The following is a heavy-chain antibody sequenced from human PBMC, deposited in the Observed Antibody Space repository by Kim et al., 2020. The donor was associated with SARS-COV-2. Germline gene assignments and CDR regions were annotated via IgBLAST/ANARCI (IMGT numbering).Heavy chain of an antibody. D-gene: IGHD3-22*01. CDR2: IYYSGST. CDR1: GGSISSSSYY. V-gene: IGHV4-39*07. Sequence: SETLSLTCTVSGGSISSSSYYWGWIRQPPGKGLEWIGSIYYSGSTYYNPSLKSRVTISVDTSKNQFSLKLSSVTAADTAVYYCARGYHYYDSSADFQHWGQGTLVTVSS. J-gene: IGHJ1*01. CDR3: ARGYHYYDSSADFQH.